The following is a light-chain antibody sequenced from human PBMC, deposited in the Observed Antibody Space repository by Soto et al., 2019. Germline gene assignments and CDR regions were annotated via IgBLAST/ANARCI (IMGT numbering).Light chain of an antibody. Sequence: QSVLTQSPSASASLGASVKLTCTLSSGYTNYAIAWHQQQPEKGPRYLMKLNSDGSHNKGDGIPDRFSGSSSGAERYLTISSLQSEDEADYYCQTWGTGIRVFGGGTKLTVL. CDR1: SGYTNYA. CDR2: LNSDGSH. J-gene: IGLJ3*02. CDR3: QTWGTGIRV. V-gene: IGLV4-69*01.